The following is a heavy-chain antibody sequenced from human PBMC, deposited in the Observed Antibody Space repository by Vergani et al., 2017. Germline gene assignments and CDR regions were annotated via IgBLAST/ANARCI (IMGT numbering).Heavy chain of an antibody. Sequence: QVQLQESGPGLVKPSETLSLTCTVSGGSISSYYWSWIRQPPGKGLEWIGYIYYSGSTNYKPSLKSRVTISVDTSKNQFSLKLSSVTSADTAVYYCARGGGWTGTTHFYYWGQGTLVTVSS. D-gene: IGHD1-7*01. CDR2: IYYSGST. CDR3: ARGGGWTGTTHFYY. CDR1: GGSISSYY. V-gene: IGHV4-59*01. J-gene: IGHJ4*02.